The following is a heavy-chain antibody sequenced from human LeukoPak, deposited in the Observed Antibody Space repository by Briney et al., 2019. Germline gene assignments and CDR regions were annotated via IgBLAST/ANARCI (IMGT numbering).Heavy chain of an antibody. CDR3: ARNNGMDV. J-gene: IGHJ6*02. CDR2: ISSSSSYI. V-gene: IGHV3-21*04. Sequence: GGSLRLSCAASGFTFSSYSMNWVRQAPGKGLEWVSSISSSSSYIYYADSVKGRFTISKDDAKNSLYLQMNSLRAEDTALYHCARNNGMDVWGQGTTVIVSS. CDR1: GFTFSSYS.